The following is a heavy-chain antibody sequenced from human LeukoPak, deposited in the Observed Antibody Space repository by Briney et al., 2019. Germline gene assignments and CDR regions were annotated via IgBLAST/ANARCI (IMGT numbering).Heavy chain of an antibody. J-gene: IGHJ4*02. Sequence: GGSLRLSCAASGFTFSSYGMHWDRQAPGKGLEWVAFIRYDGSNKYYADSVKGRFTISRDNSKNTLYLQMNSLRAEDTAVYYCAKTYYGSGSYPIDYWGQGTLVTVSS. CDR1: GFTFSSYG. D-gene: IGHD3-10*01. V-gene: IGHV3-30*02. CDR2: IRYDGSNK. CDR3: AKTYYGSGSYPIDY.